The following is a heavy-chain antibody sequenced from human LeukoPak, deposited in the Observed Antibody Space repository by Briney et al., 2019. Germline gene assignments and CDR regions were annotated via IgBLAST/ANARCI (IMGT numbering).Heavy chain of an antibody. V-gene: IGHV3-48*03. CDR3: ARDGGGDSGSYYFDY. CDR2: LTTSGSTK. J-gene: IGHJ4*02. D-gene: IGHD2-21*02. Sequence: PGGSLRLSCATCGFTFSKYEMNGVRQAPGKGLEGISYLTTSGSTKYYVDSVKCRFTIYRENSKNTLYLQMNSLRAEDTAVYYCARDGGGDSGSYYFDYWGQGTLVTVSP. CDR1: GFTFSKYE.